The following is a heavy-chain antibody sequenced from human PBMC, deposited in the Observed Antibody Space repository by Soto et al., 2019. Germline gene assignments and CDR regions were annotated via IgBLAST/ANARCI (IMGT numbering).Heavy chain of an antibody. Sequence: GESLKISCKGSGYTVTTYWIGWVRQMPGKGLEWMGMIDPSDSDTNYSPPFQGHVTMSADKSINTAYVQWSSLKPSDTAMYFCVRVRKKWAGGAYWGQGTLVTVSS. V-gene: IGHV5-10-1*01. D-gene: IGHD1-26*01. CDR3: VRVRKKWAGGAY. J-gene: IGHJ4*02. CDR1: GYTVTTYW. CDR2: IDPSDSDT.